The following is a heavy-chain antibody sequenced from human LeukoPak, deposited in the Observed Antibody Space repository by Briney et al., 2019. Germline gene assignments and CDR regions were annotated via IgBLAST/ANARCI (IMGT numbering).Heavy chain of an antibody. D-gene: IGHD2-2*01. CDR2: INHSGST. Sequence: PSETLSLTCAVYGGSFSGYYWSWIRQPPGKGLEWIGEINHSGSTNYNPSLKSRVTISVDTSKNQFSLKLSSVTAADTAVYYCARGGHSTKVMYNWFDPWGQGTLVTVSS. V-gene: IGHV4-34*01. CDR1: GGSFSGYY. J-gene: IGHJ5*02. CDR3: ARGGHSTKVMYNWFDP.